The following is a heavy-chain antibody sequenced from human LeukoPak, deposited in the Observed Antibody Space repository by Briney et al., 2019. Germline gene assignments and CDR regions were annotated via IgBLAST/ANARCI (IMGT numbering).Heavy chain of an antibody. Sequence: GGSLRLSCAASGFTFSSYAMSWVRQAPGKGLEWVSAISGSGGSTYYADSVKGRFTISRDNSKNTLYLQMNSLRAEDTAVYYCAKPPSTGTSWPDYGMDVWGQGTPVTVSS. J-gene: IGHJ6*02. CDR3: AKPPSTGTSWPDYGMDV. V-gene: IGHV3-23*01. CDR2: ISGSGGST. CDR1: GFTFSSYA. D-gene: IGHD1-7*01.